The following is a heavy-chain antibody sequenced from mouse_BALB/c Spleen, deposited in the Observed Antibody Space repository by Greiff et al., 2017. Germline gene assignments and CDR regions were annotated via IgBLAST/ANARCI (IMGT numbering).Heavy chain of an antibody. CDR3: TRRGGNREGYAMDY. J-gene: IGHJ4*01. V-gene: IGHV1-69*02. CDR1: GYSFTSYW. Sequence: QVQLQQPGAELVRPGASVTLSCKASGYSFTSYWIYWVMQRPGQCLVGIGNIYPSDSYTNYNQKFKDKATLTVDKSSSTAYLQLSSPTSEDSAVYYCTRRGGNREGYAMDYWGQGTSVTVAS. CDR2: IYPSDSYT. D-gene: IGHD2-1*01.